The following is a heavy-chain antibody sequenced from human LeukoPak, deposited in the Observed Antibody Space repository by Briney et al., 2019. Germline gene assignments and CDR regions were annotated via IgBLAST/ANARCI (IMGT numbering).Heavy chain of an antibody. V-gene: IGHV4-4*02. CDR1: DYSINSGHW. D-gene: IGHD2-21*02. CDR2: IYRGGNT. J-gene: IGHJ4*02. CDR3: TKHGDWCHEY. Sequence: SETLSLTCTVSDYSINSGHWWSWVRQTPGKGLEWIGEIYRGGNTNYNPSLKNRVTLSVDQSKNQFSLNLNSVTAADTALYNCTKHGDWCHEYWGQGILVTVSS.